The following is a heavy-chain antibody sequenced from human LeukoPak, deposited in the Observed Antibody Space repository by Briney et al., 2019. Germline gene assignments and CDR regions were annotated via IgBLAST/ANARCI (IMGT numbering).Heavy chain of an antibody. V-gene: IGHV1-2*02. Sequence: GASVKSSSKASGYTFTGYYLHWVRQPPGQGFKWMGWITPNSGGTNYAQKFQGRVTMTRDTSISTAYMELSRLRSDDTAVYYCASHHRGYCSGGSCYGFDYWGQGTLVTVSS. CDR1: GYTFTGYY. D-gene: IGHD2-15*01. CDR2: ITPNSGGT. J-gene: IGHJ4*02. CDR3: ASHHRGYCSGGSCYGFDY.